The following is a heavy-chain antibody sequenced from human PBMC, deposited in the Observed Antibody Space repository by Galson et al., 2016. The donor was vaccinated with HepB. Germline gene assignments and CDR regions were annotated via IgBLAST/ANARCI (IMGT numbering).Heavy chain of an antibody. CDR2: IYYNGST. Sequence: SETLSLTCTVSGGSITSYYWSWIRQPPGKGLEWIGYIYYNGSTNYNPSLKGRVSISVDTSKNQFSLKLSSVTAADTAVYDCARKRVTRFFDYWGQGTLVTFSS. D-gene: IGHD2-21*02. V-gene: IGHV4-59*01. J-gene: IGHJ4*02. CDR3: ARKRVTRFFDY. CDR1: GGSITSYY.